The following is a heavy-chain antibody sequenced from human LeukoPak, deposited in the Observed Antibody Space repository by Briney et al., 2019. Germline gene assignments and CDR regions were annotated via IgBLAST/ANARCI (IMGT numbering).Heavy chain of an antibody. V-gene: IGHV1-46*01. Sequence: GASVKVSCKVSGYTLTSYYMHWVRQAPGQGLEWMGIINPSGGSTSSAQKLQGRVTMTTDTSTNTAYMELRSLRSDDTAVYYCATSYYYDSSGYPSYFDYWGQGTLVTVSS. J-gene: IGHJ4*02. CDR2: INPSGGST. CDR1: GYTLTSYY. D-gene: IGHD3-22*01. CDR3: ATSYYYDSSGYPSYFDY.